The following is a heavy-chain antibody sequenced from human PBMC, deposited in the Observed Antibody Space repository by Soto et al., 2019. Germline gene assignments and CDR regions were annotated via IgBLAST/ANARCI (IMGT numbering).Heavy chain of an antibody. J-gene: IGHJ4*02. Sequence: GASVKVSCKASGYTFTSYYMHWVRQAPGQGLEWLGMINPSGGATIYAQKFQGRVTMTRNTSTSTVYMQLSSLRSEDTAVYSCARGPTTVTLYYFDYWGQGTLVTVSS. D-gene: IGHD4-17*01. CDR3: ARGPTTVTLYYFDY. CDR1: GYTFTSYY. V-gene: IGHV1-46*01. CDR2: INPSGGAT.